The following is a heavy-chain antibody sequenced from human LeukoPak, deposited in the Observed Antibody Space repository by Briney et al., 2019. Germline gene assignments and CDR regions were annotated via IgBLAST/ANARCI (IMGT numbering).Heavy chain of an antibody. CDR3: ARHRRSSGWPYYFDY. D-gene: IGHD6-19*01. Sequence: SETLSLTCTLSGGSITSYSDYWGWIRQPPGKGLEWIACIYYGGDTNFNPPLKIRDTISVDTHKKQFALKLISVTAADTAVYYCARHRRSSGWPYYFDYWGEGTLVAVSS. J-gene: IGHJ4*02. CDR1: GGSITSYSDY. V-gene: IGHV4-39*01. CDR2: IYYGGDT.